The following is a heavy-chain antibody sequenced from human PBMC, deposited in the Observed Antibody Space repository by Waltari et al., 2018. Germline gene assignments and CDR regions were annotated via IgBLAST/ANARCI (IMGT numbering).Heavy chain of an antibody. J-gene: IGHJ5*02. D-gene: IGHD6-19*01. V-gene: IGHV1-69*05. Sequence: QVQLVQSGAEVKKPGSSVKVSCKASGGTFSSYAISWVRQAPGQGLEWRGGMSPIFGTANYAQKFQGRVTITPDESTSTAYMELSSLRSEDTAVYYCARDGAVAGTAEGGGWFDPWGQGTLVTVSS. CDR3: ARDGAVAGTAEGGGWFDP. CDR2: MSPIFGTA. CDR1: GGTFSSYA.